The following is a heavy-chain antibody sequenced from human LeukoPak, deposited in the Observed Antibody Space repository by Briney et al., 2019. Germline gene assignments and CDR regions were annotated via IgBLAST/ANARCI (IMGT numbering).Heavy chain of an antibody. CDR2: ISGLTTYI. CDR3: ARGRTSGGMTTEIDY. Sequence: GESLRLSCAASGFTFSSYSMNWVRQAPGKGLEWVSSISGLTTYIYYADSLKGRFTISRDNAKNSLFLQMNSLRAEDTAVYYCARGRTSGGMTTEIDYWGQGTLVTVSS. J-gene: IGHJ4*02. D-gene: IGHD4-11*01. V-gene: IGHV3-21*01. CDR1: GFTFSSYS.